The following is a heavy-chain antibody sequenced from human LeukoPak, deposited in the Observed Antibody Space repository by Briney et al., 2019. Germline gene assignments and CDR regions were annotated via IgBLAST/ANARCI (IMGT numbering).Heavy chain of an antibody. Sequence: PSETLSLTCTVSGGSINSGDSYRSWIRQPPGKSLEWIGNISYSGTPYYNPSLRGRVAISGDTSKNQFSLRLSSVTAAETAVYYCARVPYGSWTYYFDYWGQGILVTVSS. CDR1: GGSINSGDSY. V-gene: IGHV4-30-4*01. J-gene: IGHJ4*02. CDR3: ARVPYGSWTYYFDY. CDR2: ISYSGTP. D-gene: IGHD3-10*01.